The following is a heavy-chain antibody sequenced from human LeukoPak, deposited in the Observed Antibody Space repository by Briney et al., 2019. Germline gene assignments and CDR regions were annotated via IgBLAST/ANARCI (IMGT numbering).Heavy chain of an antibody. V-gene: IGHV1-69*01. J-gene: IGHJ4*02. CDR3: ARGDYYDSSGYYPLDY. CDR1: GGTFSSYA. D-gene: IGHD3-22*01. Sequence: SVKVSCKASGGTFSSYAISWVRQAPGQGLEWMGGIIPIFGTANYAQKFQGRVTITADESTSIAYMELSSLRSEDTAVYYCARGDYYDSSGYYPLDYWGQGTLVTVSS. CDR2: IIPIFGTA.